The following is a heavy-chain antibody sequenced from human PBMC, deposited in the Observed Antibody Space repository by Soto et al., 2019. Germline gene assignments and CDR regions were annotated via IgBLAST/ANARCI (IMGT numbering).Heavy chain of an antibody. D-gene: IGHD2-21*02. CDR1: VGSISSFY. CDR3: ARAPAYCGGDCFYFDY. V-gene: IGHV4-59*01. CDR2: IYKSGIT. Sequence: SETPSLTCSVSVGSISSFYWSWIRQPPGKGLEWIGFIYKSGITNYNPSLKSRVTISVDMSKDQFSLKLRPVTAADTAVYYCARAPAYCGGDCFYFDYWGQGTLVTVSS. J-gene: IGHJ4*02.